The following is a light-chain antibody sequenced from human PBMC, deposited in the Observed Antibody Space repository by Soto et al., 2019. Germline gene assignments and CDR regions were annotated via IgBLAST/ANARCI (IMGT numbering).Light chain of an antibody. V-gene: IGLV1-47*01. CDR1: SSNIGSNY. J-gene: IGLJ2*01. Sequence: QSVLTQPPSASGTPGQRVTISCFGSSSNIGSNYVSWYQQLPGTAPKLLIYRSDRRPPGVPDRVSGSKSGTSASLAISGLRSEDEADYYCATWDDSLSSVVFGGGTKVTVL. CDR3: ATWDDSLSSVV. CDR2: RSD.